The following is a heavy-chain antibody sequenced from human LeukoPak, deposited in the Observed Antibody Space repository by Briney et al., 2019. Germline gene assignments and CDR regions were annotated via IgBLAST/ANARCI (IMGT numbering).Heavy chain of an antibody. CDR2: IYYSGST. CDR3: ARGPARGLYYYYYGMDV. CDR1: GGSISSSSYY. Sequence: PSETLSLTCTVSGGSISSSSYYWGWIRQPPGTGLEWIGSIYYSGSTYYNPSLKGRVTILVDTSKNQFSLKLSSVTAADTAVYYCARGPARGLYYYYYGMDVWGKGTTVTVSS. J-gene: IGHJ6*04. D-gene: IGHD2-2*01. V-gene: IGHV4-39*07.